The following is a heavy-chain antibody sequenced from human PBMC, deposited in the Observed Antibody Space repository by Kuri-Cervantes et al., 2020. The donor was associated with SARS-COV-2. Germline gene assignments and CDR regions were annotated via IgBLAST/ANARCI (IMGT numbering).Heavy chain of an antibody. CDR2: INPNSGGT. D-gene: IGHD1-14*01. CDR1: GYTFTGYY. CDR3: ARGGAEVGGVTEPDFDY. J-gene: IGHJ4*02. V-gene: IGHV1-2*04. Sequence: ASVKVSCKASGYTFTGYYMHWVRQAPGQGLEWMGWINPNSGGTNYAQKFQGWATMTRDTSISTAYMELSRLRSDDTAVYYCARGGAEVGGVTEPDFDYWGQGTRVTVYS.